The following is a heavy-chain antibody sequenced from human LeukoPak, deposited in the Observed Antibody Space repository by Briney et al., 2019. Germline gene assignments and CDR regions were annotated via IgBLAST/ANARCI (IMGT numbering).Heavy chain of an antibody. D-gene: IGHD7-27*01. CDR3: ARGGLGDY. J-gene: IGHJ4*02. V-gene: IGHV3-74*01. Sequence: GGSLRLSCAASGFTFSSFWMHWVRHAPGKGLVWVSRIISDGSSTNYADSVKGRFTISRDNAKNTLYLQMNSLRAEDTAVYYCARGGLGDYWGQGTLVTVSS. CDR2: IISDGSST. CDR1: GFTFSSFW.